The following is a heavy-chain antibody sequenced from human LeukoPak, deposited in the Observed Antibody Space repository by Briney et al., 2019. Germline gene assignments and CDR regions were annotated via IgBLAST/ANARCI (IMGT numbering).Heavy chain of an antibody. Sequence: SETLSLTCTVSGASISSGGYYWSWIRQHPGKGLEWIGYIYYGGSTYYNPSLKSRVTISVDTSKNQFSPKLSSVTAADTAVYYCARDGRGRCSSTSCQSFDYWGQGTLVTVSS. CDR3: ARDGRGRCSSTSCQSFDY. CDR2: IYYGGST. D-gene: IGHD2-2*01. J-gene: IGHJ4*02. V-gene: IGHV4-31*03. CDR1: GASISSGGYY.